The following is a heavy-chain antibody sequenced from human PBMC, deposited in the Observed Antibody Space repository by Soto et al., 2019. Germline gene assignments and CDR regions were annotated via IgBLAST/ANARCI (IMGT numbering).Heavy chain of an antibody. Sequence: SETLSLTCTVSGGSISSSSYYWGWIRQPPGKGLEWIGSIYYSGYTYYNPSLKSRVTISVDTSRNQFSLKLSSVTAADTAVYYCARHNGPLYVGYYYDMDVWGQGTTVTVSS. CDR1: GGSISSSSYY. D-gene: IGHD3-16*01. J-gene: IGHJ6*02. CDR2: IYYSGYT. V-gene: IGHV4-39*01. CDR3: ARHNGPLYVGYYYDMDV.